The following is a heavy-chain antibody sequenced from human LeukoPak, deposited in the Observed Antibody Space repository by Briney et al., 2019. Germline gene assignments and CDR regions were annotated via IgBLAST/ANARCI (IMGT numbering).Heavy chain of an antibody. CDR1: GFTFSSHM. J-gene: IGHJ6*02. D-gene: IGHD3-3*01. V-gene: IGHV3-30*03. CDR2: ISYDGRKK. CDR3: ARVVSRLEGLGSNIAWPYYYYEVDV. Sequence: GGSLRLSCAASGFTFSSHMMHWVRQAPAKGLEWVAVISYDGRKKYYGDSVKGRFTISRDNSKNTLYLQMYSLRPEDTAVFYCARVVSRLEGLGSNIAWPYYYYEVDVWGQGTTVTVSS.